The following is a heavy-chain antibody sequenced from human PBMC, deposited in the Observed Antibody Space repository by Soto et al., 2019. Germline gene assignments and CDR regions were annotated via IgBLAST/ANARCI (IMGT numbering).Heavy chain of an antibody. V-gene: IGHV4-38-2*02. CDR2: INHRGST. CDR1: GGSTSSDNY. J-gene: IGHJ5*02. Sequence: SETLSLTCTVSGGSTSSDNYWSWIRQSPGKGLEWIGGINHRGSTNYNPSLESRVTISVDTSKNQFSLKLPSVTAADTAMYYCARDGFCTSTTCRVGNWFDPWGQGTLVTVSS. CDR3: ARDGFCTSTTCRVGNWFDP. D-gene: IGHD2-2*01.